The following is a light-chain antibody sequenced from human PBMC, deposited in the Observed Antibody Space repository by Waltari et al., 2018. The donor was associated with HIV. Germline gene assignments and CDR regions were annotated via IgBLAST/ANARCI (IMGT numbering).Light chain of an antibody. CDR1: SSHFGLYNF. CDR2: DVT. CDR3: STHTTNDTLE. V-gene: IGLV2-14*03. Sequence: QSALTQPASVSGSPGPSVTIYCTGTSSHFGLYNFVSWYQQYPGNVPKVIIYDVTSPPSGVPHRFSGSRSGNTASLTISGLQVDDEAVYYCSTHTTNDTLEFGGGTKLTVL. J-gene: IGLJ2*01.